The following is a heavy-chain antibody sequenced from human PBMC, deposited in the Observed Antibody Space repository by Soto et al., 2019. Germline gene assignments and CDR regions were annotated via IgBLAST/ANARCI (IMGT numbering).Heavy chain of an antibody. Sequence: QVQLQESGPGLVTPSGTLSLTCAVSGGSISSDNWWSWVRQSPGKGLEWIGEIYHSGSTTYNPSLKSRVSISVDKSKNQFPLKLSSVTAADTAVYYCARAPTGGGLNFDYWGQGTLVTVSS. CDR1: GGSISSDNW. CDR2: IYHSGST. J-gene: IGHJ4*02. D-gene: IGHD4-17*01. V-gene: IGHV4-4*02. CDR3: ARAPTGGGLNFDY.